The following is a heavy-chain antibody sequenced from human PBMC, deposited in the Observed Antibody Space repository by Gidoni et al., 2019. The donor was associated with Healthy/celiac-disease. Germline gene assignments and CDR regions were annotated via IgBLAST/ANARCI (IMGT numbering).Heavy chain of an antibody. V-gene: IGHV3-15*07. J-gene: IGHJ2*01. CDR3: TTVARGHWYFDL. CDR1: GFPFSNAW. CDR2: IKSKTDGGTT. Sequence: EVQLVESGGGLVKPGGSLRLSCAASGFPFSNAWMNWVRQAPGKGVEWVGRIKSKTDGGTTDYAAPVKGRFTISRDDSKNTLYLQMNSLKTEDTAVYYCTTVARGHWYFDLWGRGTLVTVSS.